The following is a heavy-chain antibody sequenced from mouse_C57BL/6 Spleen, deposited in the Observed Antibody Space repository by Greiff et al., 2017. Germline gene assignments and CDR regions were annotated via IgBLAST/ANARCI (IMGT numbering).Heavy chain of an antibody. CDR1: GYTFTSYW. V-gene: IGHV1-64*01. J-gene: IGHJ3*01. D-gene: IGHD2-5*01. CDR3: AREYSNYRGGFAY. Sequence: QVQLQQPGAELVRPGASVKLSCKASGYTFTSYWMHWVKQRPGQGLEWIGMIHPNSGSTNYNEKFKSKATLTVDKSSSTAYMQLSSLTSEDSAVYYCAREYSNYRGGFAYWGQGTLVTVSA. CDR2: IHPNSGST.